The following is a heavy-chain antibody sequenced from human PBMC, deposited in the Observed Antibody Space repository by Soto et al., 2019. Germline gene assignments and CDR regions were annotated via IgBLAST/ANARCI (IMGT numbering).Heavy chain of an antibody. CDR1: GYTFTGYY. CDR2: INPNSGGT. J-gene: IGHJ6*02. V-gene: IGHV1-2*04. CDR3: ARDPRRRGYCSSTSCYSSYGMDV. D-gene: IGHD2-2*01. Sequence: VKVSCKASGYTFTGYYMHWVRQAPGQGLEWMGWINPNSGGTNYAQKFQGWVTMTRDTSISTAYMELSRLRSDDTAVYYCARDPRRRGYCSSTSCYSSYGMDVWGQGTTVTVSS.